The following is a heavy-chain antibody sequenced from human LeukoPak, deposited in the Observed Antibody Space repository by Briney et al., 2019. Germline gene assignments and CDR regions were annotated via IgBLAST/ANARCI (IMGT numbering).Heavy chain of an antibody. Sequence: PGGSLRLSCAASGFTFSSYSMNWVRQAPGKGLEWVSSISSSSSYIYYADSVKGRFTISRDNAKNSLYLQMNSLRAEDTAVYYCARVDAYDSYYYYGMDVWGQGTTVTVSS. CDR1: GFTFSSYS. V-gene: IGHV3-21*01. J-gene: IGHJ6*02. D-gene: IGHD3-9*01. CDR2: ISSSSSYI. CDR3: ARVDAYDSYYYYGMDV.